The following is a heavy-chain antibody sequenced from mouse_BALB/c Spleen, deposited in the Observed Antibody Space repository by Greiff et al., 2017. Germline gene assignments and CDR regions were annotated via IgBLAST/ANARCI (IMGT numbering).Heavy chain of an antibody. D-gene: IGHD2-1*01. J-gene: IGHJ3*01. CDR2: IWAGGST. Sequence: QVQLKESGPGLVAPSQSLSITCTVSGFSLTSYGVHWVRQPPGKGLEWLGVIWAGGSTNYNSALMSRLSISKDNSKSQVFLKMNSLQTDDTAMYYCASYGNYVFDYWGQGTLVTVSA. CDR3: ASYGNYVFDY. V-gene: IGHV2-9*02. CDR1: GFSLTSYG.